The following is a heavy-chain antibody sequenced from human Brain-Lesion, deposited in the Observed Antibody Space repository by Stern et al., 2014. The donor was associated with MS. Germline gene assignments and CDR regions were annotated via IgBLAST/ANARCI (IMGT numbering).Heavy chain of an antibody. Sequence: VQLEESGPGLVKPSETLSLTCTVSGDSMNSGGYYWSWIRQHPGKGLEWLGYIYYSGGTDYNPSLKSRVTISVDTSKNQFSLKLNSVTAADTAVYYCAREGNYHAGNWFGPWGQGTLVSVSS. CDR2: IYYSGGT. J-gene: IGHJ5*02. CDR3: AREGNYHAGNWFGP. D-gene: IGHD1-7*01. V-gene: IGHV4-31*03. CDR1: GDSMNSGGYY.